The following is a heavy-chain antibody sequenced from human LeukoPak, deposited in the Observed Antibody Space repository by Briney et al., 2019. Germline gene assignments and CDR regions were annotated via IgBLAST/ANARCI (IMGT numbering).Heavy chain of an antibody. Sequence: PGRSLRLSCAASGFTFDDYAMHWVRQAPGKGLEWVSGISWNSGSIGYADSVKGRFTISRDNARNSLYLQMNSLRAEDMALYYCAKDRRTYPLDAFDIWGQGTMVTVSS. D-gene: IGHD3-16*01. CDR1: GFTFDDYA. CDR3: AKDRRTYPLDAFDI. V-gene: IGHV3-9*03. J-gene: IGHJ3*02. CDR2: ISWNSGSI.